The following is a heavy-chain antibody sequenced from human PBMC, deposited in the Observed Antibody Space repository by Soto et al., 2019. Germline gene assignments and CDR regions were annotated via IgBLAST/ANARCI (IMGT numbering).Heavy chain of an antibody. V-gene: IGHV3-21*01. Sequence: GGSLRLSCAASGFTFNSYTMNWVRQAPGKGLEWVSSISSSGSFMYYADSVKGRFTISRDNAQNSLYLQMNSLRAEDTALYYCVSSIVEYQLVVLDPDYWGQGTLVTVSS. CDR1: GFTFNSYT. D-gene: IGHD2-2*01. CDR2: ISSSGSFM. J-gene: IGHJ4*02. CDR3: VSSIVEYQLVVLDPDY.